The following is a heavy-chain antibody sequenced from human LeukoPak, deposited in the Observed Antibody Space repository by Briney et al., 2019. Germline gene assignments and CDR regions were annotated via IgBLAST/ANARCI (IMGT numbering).Heavy chain of an antibody. CDR3: SRSLNF. J-gene: IGHJ4*02. V-gene: IGHV3-7*01. Sequence: PGGSLRLSCATSGFTFSRSWMDWVRQAPGKGLEWVANIKEDGSETHYVDFAKGRFTISRDNAENSLFLQVDNLRVEDTAIYYCSRSLNFWGQGTLVTVSP. CDR1: GFTFSRSW. CDR2: IKEDGSET.